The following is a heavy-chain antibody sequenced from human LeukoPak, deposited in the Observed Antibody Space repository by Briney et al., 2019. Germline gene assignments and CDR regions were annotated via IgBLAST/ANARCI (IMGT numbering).Heavy chain of an antibody. CDR3: ARNSGYGLSCLY. J-gene: IGHJ4*02. D-gene: IGHD5-12*01. Sequence: ASVKVSCTASGGTFSIYAISWVRQAPGQGLEWMGGIIPIFGTANYAQKFQGRVTITADESTSTAYMELSSLRSEDTAVYYCARNSGYGLSCLYWGQGTLVTVSS. V-gene: IGHV1-69*13. CDR1: GGTFSIYA. CDR2: IIPIFGTA.